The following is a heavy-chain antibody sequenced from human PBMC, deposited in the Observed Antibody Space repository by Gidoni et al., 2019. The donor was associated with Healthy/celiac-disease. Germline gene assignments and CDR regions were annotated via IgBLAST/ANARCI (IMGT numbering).Heavy chain of an antibody. CDR3: ARADILEWLFDY. CDR2: INAGNGNT. V-gene: IGHV1-3*01. J-gene: IGHJ4*02. CDR1: GYTFTSYA. Sequence: QVQLVQSGAEVKKPGASVKVSCKASGYTFTSYAIHWVRQAPGQRLEWMGWINAGNGNTKYSQKFQGRVTITRDTSASTAYMELSSLRSEDTAVYYCARADILEWLFDYWGQGTLVTVSS. D-gene: IGHD3-3*01.